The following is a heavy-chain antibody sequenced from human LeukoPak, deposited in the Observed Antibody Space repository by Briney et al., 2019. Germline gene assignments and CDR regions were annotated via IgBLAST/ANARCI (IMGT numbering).Heavy chain of an antibody. CDR2: IYTSGST. CDR3: ARGADWSNFDY. Sequence: PSETLSLTCTVSGGSISSGSYYWSWIRQPAGKGLEWIGRIYTSGSTNYNPSLKSRVTISVDTSKNQFSLKLRSVTAADTAVYYCARGADWSNFDYWGQGTLVTVSS. CDR1: GGSISSGSYY. V-gene: IGHV4-61*02. D-gene: IGHD3-9*01. J-gene: IGHJ4*02.